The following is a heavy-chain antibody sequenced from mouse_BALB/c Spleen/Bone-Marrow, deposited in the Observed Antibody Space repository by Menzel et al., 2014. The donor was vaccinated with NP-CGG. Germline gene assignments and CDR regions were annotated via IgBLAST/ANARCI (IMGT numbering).Heavy chain of an antibody. Sequence: QVHLQQPGPELVKPGASVKISCKASGYAFSSSWMNWVKQRPGQGLEWIGRIYPGDGDTKYNGKFKGKATLTADKSSSTAYMQLSSLTSVDSAVYFCARSDGYRDMDYWGQGTSVTVSS. CDR2: IYPGDGDT. J-gene: IGHJ4*01. CDR1: GYAFSSSW. D-gene: IGHD2-3*01. V-gene: IGHV1-82*01. CDR3: ARSDGYRDMDY.